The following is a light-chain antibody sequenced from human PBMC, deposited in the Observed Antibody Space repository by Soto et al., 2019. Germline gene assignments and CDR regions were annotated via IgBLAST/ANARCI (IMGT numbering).Light chain of an antibody. Sequence: VMTQSQLSLPVPPGERVSISCRSSQILLYNNTYNYLDWYVQKPGQSPQLLIYFGSNRAPGVPDRFSGSGSGTDFTLKINRVEAEDVGTYYCMQALQSLTFGQGTRLEI. CDR3: MQALQSLT. CDR1: QILLYNNTYNY. J-gene: IGKJ5*01. CDR2: FGS. V-gene: IGKV2-28*01.